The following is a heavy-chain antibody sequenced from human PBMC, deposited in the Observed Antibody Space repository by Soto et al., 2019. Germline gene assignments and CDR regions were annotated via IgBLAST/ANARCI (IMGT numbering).Heavy chain of an antibody. CDR3: ARDLKNSLGGGRTYYYYGMDV. Sequence: GGSLRLSCAASGFTFSSYAMHWVRQAPGKGPEWVAVISYDGSNKYYADSVKGRFTISRDNSKNTLYLQMNSLRAEDTAVYYCARDLKNSLGGGRTYYYYGMDVWGQGTTVTVSS. D-gene: IGHD2-15*01. V-gene: IGHV3-30-3*01. J-gene: IGHJ6*02. CDR2: ISYDGSNK. CDR1: GFTFSSYA.